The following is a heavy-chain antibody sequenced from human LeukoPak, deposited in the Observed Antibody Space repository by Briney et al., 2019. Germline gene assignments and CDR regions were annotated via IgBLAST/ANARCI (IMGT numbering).Heavy chain of an antibody. CDR3: AGLTRGGWYLDLFDY. Sequence: SETLSLTCTVSGGSISSYYWSWIRQPPGKGLEWIGYIYYSGSTNYNPSLKSRVTISVDTSKNQFSLKLSSVTAADTAVYYCAGLTRGGWYLDLFDYWGQGTLVTVSS. CDR2: IYYSGST. CDR1: GGSISSYY. V-gene: IGHV4-59*01. J-gene: IGHJ4*02. D-gene: IGHD6-19*01.